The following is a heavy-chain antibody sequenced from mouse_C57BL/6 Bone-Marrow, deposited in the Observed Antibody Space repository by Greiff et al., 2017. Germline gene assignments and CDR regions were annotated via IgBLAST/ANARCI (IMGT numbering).Heavy chain of an antibody. D-gene: IGHD2-4*01. CDR3: ARGDYGYYFDY. CDR1: GYTFTSYW. J-gene: IGHJ2*01. CDR2: IYPGGGYT. V-gene: IGHV1-63*01. Sequence: VKLMESGAELVRPGTSVKMSCKASGYTFTSYWIGWAKQRPGHGLEWIGDIYPGGGYTNYNEKFKGKATLTADKSSSTAYMQFSSLTAEDSAIYYCARGDYGYYFDYWGQGTTLTVSS.